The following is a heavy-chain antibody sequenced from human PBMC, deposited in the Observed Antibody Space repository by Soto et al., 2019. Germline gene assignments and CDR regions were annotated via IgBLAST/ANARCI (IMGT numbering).Heavy chain of an antibody. CDR1: GGSISSYY. CDR3: ARHKARYCSGGSCYSWADLDY. Sequence: TSETLSLTCTVSGGSISSYYWSWIRQPPGKGLEWIGYIYYSGSTNYNPSLKSRVTISVDTSKNQFSLKLSSVTAADTAVYYCARHKARYCSGGSCYSWADLDYWGQGTLVTVSS. V-gene: IGHV4-59*08. CDR2: IYYSGST. D-gene: IGHD2-15*01. J-gene: IGHJ4*02.